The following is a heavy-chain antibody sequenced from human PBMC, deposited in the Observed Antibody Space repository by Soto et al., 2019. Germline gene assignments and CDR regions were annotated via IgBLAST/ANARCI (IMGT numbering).Heavy chain of an antibody. D-gene: IGHD4-17*01. J-gene: IGHJ6*02. V-gene: IGHV4-61*01. Sequence: PSETLSLTCTVSGGSVSSGSYYWSWIRQPPGKGLEWIGYIYYSGSTNYNPSLKSRVTISVDTSKNQFSLKLSSVTAADTAVYYCARNYGDLRYYYYYYGMDVWGQGTTVTVSS. CDR2: IYYSGST. CDR3: ARNYGDLRYYYYYYGMDV. CDR1: GGSVSSGSYY.